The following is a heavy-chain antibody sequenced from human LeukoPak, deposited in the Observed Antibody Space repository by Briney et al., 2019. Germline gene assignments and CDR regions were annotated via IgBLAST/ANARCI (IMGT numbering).Heavy chain of an antibody. CDR3: AKGRRSIVVVIYGMDV. J-gene: IGHJ6*02. CDR2: ISGSDGRT. Sequence: PGGSLRLSCAASGFTFSSYAMSWVRQAPGKGLEWVSAISGSDGRTYYADSVKGRFTISRDNSRNTLYLQMNSLRAEDTAVYYCAKGRRSIVVVIYGMDVWGQGTTVTVSS. V-gene: IGHV3-23*01. CDR1: GFTFSSYA. D-gene: IGHD2-21*01.